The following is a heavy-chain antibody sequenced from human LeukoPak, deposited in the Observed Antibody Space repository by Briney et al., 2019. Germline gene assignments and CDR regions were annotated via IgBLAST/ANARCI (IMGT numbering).Heavy chain of an antibody. V-gene: IGHV4-59*08. CDR1: GGSISNYY. Sequence: SETLTLTCTVPGGSISNYYWSWIRQPPGKGLEWIGYIYYNGSPNQNPSLKSRVTIWVDTSKNQLSLKLRSVTAADTAVYYCARRGLPDALDIWGQGTMVTVSS. D-gene: IGHD2-21*01. CDR2: IYYNGSP. CDR3: ARRGLPDALDI. J-gene: IGHJ3*02.